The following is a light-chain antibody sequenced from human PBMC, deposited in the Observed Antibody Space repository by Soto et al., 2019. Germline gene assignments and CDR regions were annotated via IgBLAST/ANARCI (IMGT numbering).Light chain of an antibody. V-gene: IGLV2-8*01. J-gene: IGLJ1*01. Sequence: QSALTQPPSASGSPGQSVTISCTGTSSDVGGYNYVSWYQQHPGKAPKLMIYEVSERPSGVPDRFSGSKSSNTASLTVSGLQAEDEADYYCQSYDNSLSGSGVFGTGTKVTVL. CDR3: QSYDNSLSGSGV. CDR1: SSDVGGYNY. CDR2: EVS.